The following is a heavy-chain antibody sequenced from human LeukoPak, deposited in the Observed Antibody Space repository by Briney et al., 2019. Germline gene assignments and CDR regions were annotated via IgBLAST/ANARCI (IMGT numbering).Heavy chain of an antibody. D-gene: IGHD4-17*01. V-gene: IGHV1-2*02. CDR2: INPNSGGT. CDR1: GYTFTGYY. CDR3: ARDNGDYVAFDI. J-gene: IGHJ3*02. Sequence: ASVKASCKASGYTFTGYYMHWVRQAPGQGLEWMGWINPNSGGTNYAQKFQGRVTMTRDTSISTAYMELSRLRSDDTAVYYCARDNGDYVAFDIWGQGTMVTVSS.